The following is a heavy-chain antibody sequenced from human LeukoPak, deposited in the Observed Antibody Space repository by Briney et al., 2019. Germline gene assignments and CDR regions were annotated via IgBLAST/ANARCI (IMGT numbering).Heavy chain of an antibody. D-gene: IGHD3-10*01. CDR2: ISSNGGST. V-gene: IGHV3-64*01. CDR1: GSTFSSYA. J-gene: IGHJ3*02. CDR3: ARSPGEVVNPEYAFDI. Sequence: PGGSLRLSCAASGSTFSSYAMHWVRQAPGKGLEYVSAISSNGGSTYYANSVKGRFTISRDNSKNTLYLQMGSLRAEDMAVYYCARSPGEVVNPEYAFDIWGQGTMVTVSS.